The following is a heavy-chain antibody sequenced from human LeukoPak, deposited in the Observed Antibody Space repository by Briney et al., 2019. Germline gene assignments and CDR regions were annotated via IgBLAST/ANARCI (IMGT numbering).Heavy chain of an antibody. CDR1: GYTFTGYY. V-gene: IGHV1-2*02. D-gene: IGHD6-19*01. CDR3: ARASGASSGWYFIPYCYYMDV. J-gene: IGHJ6*03. Sequence: GASVKVSCKASGYTFTGYYMHWVRQAPGQGLEWMGWINPNSGGTNYAQKFQGRVTMTRDTSISTAYMELSRLRSDDTAVYYCARASGASSGWYFIPYCYYMDVWGKGTTVTISS. CDR2: INPNSGGT.